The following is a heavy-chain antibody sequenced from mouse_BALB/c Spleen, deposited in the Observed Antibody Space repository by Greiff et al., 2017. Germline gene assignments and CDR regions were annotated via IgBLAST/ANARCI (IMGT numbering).Heavy chain of an antibody. Sequence: EVKLVESGPSLVKPSQTLSLTCSVTGDSITSGYWNWIRKFPGNKLEYMGYISYSGSTYYNPSLKSRISITRDTSKNQYYLQLNSVTTEDTATYYCARSDYGSPFGYFDYWGQGTTLTVSS. D-gene: IGHD1-1*01. CDR1: GDSITSGY. V-gene: IGHV3-8*02. J-gene: IGHJ2*01. CDR2: ISYSGST. CDR3: ARSDYGSPFGYFDY.